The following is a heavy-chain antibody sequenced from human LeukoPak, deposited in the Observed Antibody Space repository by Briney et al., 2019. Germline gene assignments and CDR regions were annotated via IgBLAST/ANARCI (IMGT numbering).Heavy chain of an antibody. CDR3: AKAFNYYDSSGYYEDYFDY. Sequence: PGGSLRLSCAASGFTFSSYAMSWVRQAPGKGLEWVSAISGSGGSTYYADSVKGRFTISRDNSKNTLYMQMNSLRAEDTAVYYCAKAFNYYDSSGYYEDYFDYWGQGTLVTVSS. V-gene: IGHV3-23*01. CDR1: GFTFSSYA. CDR2: ISGSGGST. D-gene: IGHD3-22*01. J-gene: IGHJ4*02.